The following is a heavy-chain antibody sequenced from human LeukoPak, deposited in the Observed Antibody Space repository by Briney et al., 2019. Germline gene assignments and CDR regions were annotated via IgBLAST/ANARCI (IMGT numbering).Heavy chain of an antibody. V-gene: IGHV4-59*08. CDR1: GGSISHYF. CDR3: AKTVAGYWYFDL. J-gene: IGHJ2*01. D-gene: IGHD6-19*01. CDR2: IYYSGST. Sequence: SEALSLTCTVSGGSISHYFWSWIRQPPGKALEWIGYIYYSGSTNYNPSLKSRVTISVDPSKNQFSLKLNSVTAADTAVYYCAKTVAGYWYFDLWGRGTLVTVSS.